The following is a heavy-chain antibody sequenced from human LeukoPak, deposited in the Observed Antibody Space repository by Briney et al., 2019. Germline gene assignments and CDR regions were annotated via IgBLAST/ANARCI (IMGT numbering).Heavy chain of an antibody. CDR3: ARDRPNLEPYDY. CDR2: ISSSGSTI. Sequence: GGSLRLSCAASGFTFSSYGMNWVRQAPGKGLEWVSYISSSGSTIYYADSVKGRFTISRDNAKNSLYLQMNSLRPEDTAVYYCARDRPNLEPYDYWGQGTLVTVSS. J-gene: IGHJ4*02. CDR1: GFTFSSYG. V-gene: IGHV3-48*03. D-gene: IGHD1-1*01.